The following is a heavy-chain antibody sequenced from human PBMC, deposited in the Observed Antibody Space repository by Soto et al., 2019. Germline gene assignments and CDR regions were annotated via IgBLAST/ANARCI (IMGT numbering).Heavy chain of an antibody. Sequence: QGQLVQSGVEVKKPGASVKVSCSASGNTFTNFGVTWVRQAPGQGLEWMGWISPYTDDPSYSQKFQGRVTMTIDTSARTAYLDLRILTSDDTAVYYWARVIPGAEAWCHPWGQGTLVTVSS. J-gene: IGHJ5*02. V-gene: IGHV1-18*01. CDR1: GNTFTNFG. CDR3: ARVIPGAEAWCHP. D-gene: IGHD2-2*01. CDR2: ISPYTDDP.